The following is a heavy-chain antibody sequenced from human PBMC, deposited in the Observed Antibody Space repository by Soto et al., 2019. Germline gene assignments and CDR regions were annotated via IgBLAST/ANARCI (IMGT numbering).Heavy chain of an antibody. V-gene: IGHV1-69*13. Sequence: SVKVSCKASGGTCSSYAISWVRQAPGQGLEWMGGIIPIFGTANYAQKFQGRVTITADESTSTAYMELSSLRSEDTAVYYCARDLPLSVVANDAFYIWGQGTMVTVSS. CDR2: IIPIFGTA. CDR3: ARDLPLSVVANDAFYI. J-gene: IGHJ3*02. D-gene: IGHD5-12*01. CDR1: GGTCSSYA.